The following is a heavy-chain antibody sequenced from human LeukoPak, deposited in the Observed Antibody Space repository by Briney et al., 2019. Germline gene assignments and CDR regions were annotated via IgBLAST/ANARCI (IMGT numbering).Heavy chain of an antibody. D-gene: IGHD3/OR15-3a*01. Sequence: SETLSLTCTVSGGSITNNYWSWIRQPPGKGLEWIGYIYYSGSTNYNPSLKSRVTISVDTSKNQFSLKLSSVTAADTAVYYCARFLDYSGWEYFQHWGQGTLVTVSS. CDR1: GGSITNNY. V-gene: IGHV4-59*01. CDR2: IYYSGST. J-gene: IGHJ1*01. CDR3: ARFLDYSGWEYFQH.